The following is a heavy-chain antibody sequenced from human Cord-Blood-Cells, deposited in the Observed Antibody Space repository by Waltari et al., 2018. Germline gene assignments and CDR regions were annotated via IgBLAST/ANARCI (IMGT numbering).Heavy chain of an antibody. J-gene: IGHJ4*02. Sequence: EVQLVESGGGLVQPGGSLRLSCAASGFPFSRYEMNWVRQAPGKGLEWVSYISSSGSTIYYADSVKGRFTISRDNAKNSLYLQMNSLRAEDTAVYYCASRDVYSGYDDYWGQGTLVTVSS. CDR2: ISSSGSTI. CDR3: ASRDVYSGYDDY. V-gene: IGHV3-48*03. CDR1: GFPFSRYE. D-gene: IGHD5-12*01.